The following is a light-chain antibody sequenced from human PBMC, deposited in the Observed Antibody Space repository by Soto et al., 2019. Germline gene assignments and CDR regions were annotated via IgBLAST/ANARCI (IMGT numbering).Light chain of an antibody. CDR3: QQRSNWYT. CDR1: QNVYNN. Sequence: EIVLTQSPGTTSLSPGDRATLSCRASQNVYNNLLAWYKQRPGQAPRLLIYDASNRATGIPARFSGSGSGIDFTLTISSLEPEDFAVYYCQQRSNWYTFGQGTKLEIK. V-gene: IGKV3-11*01. J-gene: IGKJ2*01. CDR2: DAS.